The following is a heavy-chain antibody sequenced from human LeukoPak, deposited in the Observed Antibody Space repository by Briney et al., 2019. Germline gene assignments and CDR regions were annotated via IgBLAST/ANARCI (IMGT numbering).Heavy chain of an antibody. V-gene: IGHV3-9*03. CDR2: ISWNSGSI. Sequence: PGRSLRLSCAASGFTFDDYAMHWVRQAPGKGLEWVSGISWNSGSIGYADSVKGRFTISRDNAKNSLYLQMNSLRAEDMALYYCAKAVAWLQGAFDIWGQGTMVTVSS. J-gene: IGHJ3*02. CDR1: GFTFDDYA. CDR3: AKAVAWLQGAFDI. D-gene: IGHD5-12*01.